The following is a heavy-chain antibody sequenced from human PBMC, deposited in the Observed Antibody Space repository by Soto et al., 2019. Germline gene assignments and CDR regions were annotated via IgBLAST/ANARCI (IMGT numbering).Heavy chain of an antibody. CDR1: GYSFTSYW. CDR2: IDPSDSYT. CDR3: ATHPIVVVPAAKGMDV. V-gene: IGHV5-10-1*01. Sequence: GESLKISCKGSGYSFTSYWISWVRQMPGKGLEWMGRIDPSDSYTNYSPSFQGHVTISADKSISTAYLQWSSLKASDTAMYYCATHPIVVVPAAKGMDVWGQGTTVTVSS. D-gene: IGHD2-2*01. J-gene: IGHJ6*02.